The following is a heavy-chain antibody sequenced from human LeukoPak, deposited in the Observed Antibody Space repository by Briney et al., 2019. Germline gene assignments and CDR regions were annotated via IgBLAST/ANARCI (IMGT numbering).Heavy chain of an antibody. V-gene: IGHV3-23*01. Sequence: PGGSLRLSCAPSGFTFSSYAMNSVRQAPGKGLGWVSISGSGGNTYYADSVKGRFTISRDNSKNTLYLQMNSLRAEDTAVYYCAKARGATYGTYYFDYWGQGTLVTVSS. CDR1: GFTFSSYA. J-gene: IGHJ4*02. D-gene: IGHD4/OR15-4a*01. CDR3: AKARGATYGTYYFDY. CDR2: ISGSGGNT.